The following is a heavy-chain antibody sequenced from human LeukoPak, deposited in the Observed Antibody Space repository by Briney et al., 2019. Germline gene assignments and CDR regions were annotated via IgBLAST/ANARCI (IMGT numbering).Heavy chain of an antibody. CDR1: GGTFSSYA. CDR3: ASQSSIAASLYYMDV. Sequence: SVKVSCKASGGTFSSYAISWVRQAPGQGLEWMGGIIPIFGTANYAQKFQGRVTITADKSTSTAYMELSSLRSEDTAVYYCASQSSIAASLYYMDVWGKGTTVTVSS. CDR2: IIPIFGTA. J-gene: IGHJ6*03. D-gene: IGHD6-6*01. V-gene: IGHV1-69*06.